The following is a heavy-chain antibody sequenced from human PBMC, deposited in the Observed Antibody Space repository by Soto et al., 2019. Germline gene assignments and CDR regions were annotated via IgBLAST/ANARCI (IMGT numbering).Heavy chain of an antibody. Sequence: GGSLRLSCAASGFTFSSYAMHWVRQAPGKGLEWVAVISYDGSNKYYADSVKGRFTISRDNSKNTLYLQMNSLRAEDTAVYYCAISNNTGAFDYWGQGTLVTVSS. CDR2: ISYDGSNK. J-gene: IGHJ4*02. CDR3: AISNNTGAFDY. V-gene: IGHV3-30-3*01. D-gene: IGHD2-2*02. CDR1: GFTFSSYA.